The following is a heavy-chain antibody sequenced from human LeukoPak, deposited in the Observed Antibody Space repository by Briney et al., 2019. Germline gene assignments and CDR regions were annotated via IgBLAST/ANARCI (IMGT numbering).Heavy chain of an antibody. J-gene: IGHJ5*02. Sequence: NPSETLSLTCTVSGTSISSSSYYWGWIRQPPGKGLEWIGSIYYSGSTYYNPSLKSLVTISVDTSKNQFSLKLSSVTAADTAVYYCARDWGRDYETWYNWFDPWGQGTLVTVSS. D-gene: IGHD4-17*01. CDR3: ARDWGRDYETWYNWFDP. CDR2: IYYSGST. V-gene: IGHV4-39*07. CDR1: GTSISSSSYY.